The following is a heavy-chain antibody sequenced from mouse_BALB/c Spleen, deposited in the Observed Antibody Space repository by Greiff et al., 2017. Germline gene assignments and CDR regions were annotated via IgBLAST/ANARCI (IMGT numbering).Heavy chain of an antibody. CDR1: GYSITSDYA. J-gene: IGHJ3*01. V-gene: IGHV3-2*02. Sequence: EVKLMESGPGLVKPSQSLSLTCTVTGYSITSDYAWNWIRQFPGNKLEWMGYISYSGSTSYNPSLKSRISITRDTSKNQFFLQLNSVTTEDTATYYCARWDYDPWFAYWGQGTLVTVSA. CDR3: ARWDYDPWFAY. CDR2: ISYSGST. D-gene: IGHD1-1*01.